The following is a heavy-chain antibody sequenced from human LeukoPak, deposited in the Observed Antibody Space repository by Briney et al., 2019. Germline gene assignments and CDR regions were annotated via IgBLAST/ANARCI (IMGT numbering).Heavy chain of an antibody. J-gene: IGHJ3*02. CDR3: AKDYCSGGSCFLLDAFDI. V-gene: IGHV3-30*18. Sequence: GRSLRLSCAASGFTFSSYGMHWVRQAPGKGLEWVAVISYDGSNKYYADSVKGRFTISRDNSKNTLYLQMNSLRAEDTAVYYCAKDYCSGGSCFLLDAFDIWGQGTMVTVSP. D-gene: IGHD2-15*01. CDR2: ISYDGSNK. CDR1: GFTFSSYG.